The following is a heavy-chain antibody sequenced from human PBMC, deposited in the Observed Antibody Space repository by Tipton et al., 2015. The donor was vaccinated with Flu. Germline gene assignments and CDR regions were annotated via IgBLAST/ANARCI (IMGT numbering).Heavy chain of an antibody. V-gene: IGHV1-18*01. CDR2: ISAYNGNT. Sequence: QLVQSGAEVKKPGASVKVSCKASGYTFTSYGISWVRQAPGQGLEWMGWISAYNGNTNYAQTLQGRVTMTTDTSTSTAYMELRSLRSDDTAVYYCARDHPGGVAADYYYYGMDVWGQGTTVTVSS. CDR1: GYTFTSYG. J-gene: IGHJ6*02. D-gene: IGHD6-13*01. CDR3: ARDHPGGVAADYYYYGMDV.